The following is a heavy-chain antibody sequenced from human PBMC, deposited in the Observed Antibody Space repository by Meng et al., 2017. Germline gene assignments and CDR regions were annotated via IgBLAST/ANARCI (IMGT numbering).Heavy chain of an antibody. CDR3: ALAGVGATIINYYYYGMDV. D-gene: IGHD1-26*01. CDR1: GFTFSSYA. J-gene: IGHJ6*02. V-gene: IGHV3-30*07. Sequence: GESLKISCAASGFTFSSYAMHWVRQAPGKGLEWVAVISYDGSNTYYADSVKGRFTISRDNAKNSLYLQMNSLRAEDTAVYYCALAGVGATIINYYYYGMDVWGQGTMVTVSS. CDR2: ISYDGSNT.